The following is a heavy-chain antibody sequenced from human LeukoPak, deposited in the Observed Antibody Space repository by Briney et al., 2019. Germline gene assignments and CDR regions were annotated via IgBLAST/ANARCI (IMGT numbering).Heavy chain of an antibody. CDR2: IIPIFGTG. CDR1: GGTFISYA. Sequence: SVKVSYKASGGTFISYAISWVRQAPGQGREGMGGIIPIFGTGNYEQKFQGRGTITTDGTTSKAYMELSSVRSEDTAVYYCARYGYNSAPRGIFDYWGQGTLVTVSS. J-gene: IGHJ4*02. V-gene: IGHV1-69*05. D-gene: IGHD5-24*01. CDR3: ARYGYNSAPRGIFDY.